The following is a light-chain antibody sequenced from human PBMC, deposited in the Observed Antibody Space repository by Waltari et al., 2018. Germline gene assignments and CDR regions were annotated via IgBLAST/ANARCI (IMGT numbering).Light chain of an antibody. V-gene: IGKV4-1*01. Sequence: DIVMTQSPDSLAVSLGERATINCKSSQSVLYNSIHKNYLAWYQQKPGQPPKLLIYWASTRQSGVPDRFSGSGSGTDFTLTISSLQAEDVAVYYCQQYYSTPRTFGQGTKVEIK. CDR3: QQYYSTPRT. CDR1: QSVLYNSIHKNY. CDR2: WAS. J-gene: IGKJ1*01.